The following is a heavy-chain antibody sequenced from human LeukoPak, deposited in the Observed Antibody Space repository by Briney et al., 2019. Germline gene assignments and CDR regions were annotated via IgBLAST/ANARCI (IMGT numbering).Heavy chain of an antibody. Sequence: PGGSLRLSCAASGFTFSDYYMSWIRQAPGRGLEWVSYISTSGSTRYYADSVKGRFTISRDNAKNSLYLQMNSLRAEDTSVYYCVREDFDWFVTWGQGTLVTVSS. J-gene: IGHJ5*02. CDR2: ISTSGSTR. D-gene: IGHD3-3*01. V-gene: IGHV3-11*04. CDR3: VREDFDWFVT. CDR1: GFTFSDYY.